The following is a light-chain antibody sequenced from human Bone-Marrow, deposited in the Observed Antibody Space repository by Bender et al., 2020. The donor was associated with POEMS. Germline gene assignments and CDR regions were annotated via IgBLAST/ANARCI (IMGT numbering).Light chain of an antibody. V-gene: IGLV1-44*01. J-gene: IGLJ3*02. Sequence: QSVLTQPPSASGTPGQRVTISCSGGSSNIGAHAVNWYQHLPGTAPKLLIYSCPRRPSEVPDRFSGSRSGTSASLAISGLQSEDEADYYCAVWDDSLNGWVFGGGTKLTVL. CDR2: SCP. CDR1: SSNIGAHA. CDR3: AVWDDSLNGWV.